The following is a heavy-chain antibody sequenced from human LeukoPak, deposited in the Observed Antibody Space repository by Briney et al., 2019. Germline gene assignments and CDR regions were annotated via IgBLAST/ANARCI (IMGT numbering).Heavy chain of an antibody. V-gene: IGHV3-30*14. Sequence: GGSLRLSCAASGFTFSSYAMHWVRQAPGKGLEWVAVISYDGSNKYYADSVKGRLTISRDNSKNTLYLQMNSLRAEDTAVYYCARVTSSSWYLDYYGMDVWGQGTTVTVSS. D-gene: IGHD6-13*01. CDR2: ISYDGSNK. CDR1: GFTFSSYA. CDR3: ARVTSSSWYLDYYGMDV. J-gene: IGHJ6*02.